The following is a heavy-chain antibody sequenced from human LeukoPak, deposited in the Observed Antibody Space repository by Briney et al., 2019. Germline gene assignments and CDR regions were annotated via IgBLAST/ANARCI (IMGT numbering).Heavy chain of an antibody. CDR3: TRDVTSSIYHFESSGLLDY. D-gene: IGHD3-22*01. CDR1: GFTVSSNY. CDR2: IYSGGST. J-gene: IGHJ4*02. Sequence: GGSLRLSCAASGFTVSSNYMSWVRQAPGKGLEWVSVIYSGGSTYYADSVKGRFTISRDNSKNTLYLQMNSLRAEDTAVYYCTRDVTSSIYHFESSGLLDYWGQGTLVTVSS. V-gene: IGHV3-53*05.